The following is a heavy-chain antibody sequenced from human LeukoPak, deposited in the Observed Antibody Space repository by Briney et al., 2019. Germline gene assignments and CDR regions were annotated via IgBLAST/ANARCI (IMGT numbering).Heavy chain of an antibody. V-gene: IGHV1-69*02. CDR2: IIPILGIA. D-gene: IGHD1-26*01. J-gene: IGHJ4*02. Sequence: ASVKVSCKASGGTFSSYTISWVRQAPGQGLEWMGRIIPILGIANYAQKFQGRVTITEDKSTSTAYMELSSLRSEDTAVYYCARAPAAPIVGATLYYFDYWGQGTLVTVSS. CDR1: GGTFSSYT. CDR3: ARAPAAPIVGATLYYFDY.